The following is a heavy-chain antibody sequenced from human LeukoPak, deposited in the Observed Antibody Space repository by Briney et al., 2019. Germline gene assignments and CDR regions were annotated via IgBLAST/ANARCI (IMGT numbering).Heavy chain of an antibody. J-gene: IGHJ3*02. V-gene: IGHV4-39*07. CDR3: APGGYIGYGHAFDI. CDR2: IYYSGST. D-gene: IGHD5-12*01. CDR1: GASVSNNNYY. Sequence: SDTLSLTCTVSGASVSNNNYYWGWIRQPPGKGLEWIASIYYSGSTYYNPSLKSRVTISVDTSKNHLSLILSSVTVSYSAVYYCAPGGYIGYGHAFDIWGQGTMVTVSS.